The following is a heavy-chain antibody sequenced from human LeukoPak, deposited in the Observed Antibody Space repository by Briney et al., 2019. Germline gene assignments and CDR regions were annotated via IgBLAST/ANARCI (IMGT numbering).Heavy chain of an antibody. CDR2: INPNSGGT. D-gene: IGHD3-22*01. CDR3: ARASGGYYYNEFDY. V-gene: IGHV1-2*02. Sequence: EASVKVSCKASGYTFTGYYMHWVRQAPGQGLEWMGWINPNSGGTNYAQKFQGRVTMTRDTSISTAYMELSRLRSDDTAVYYCARASGGYYYNEFDYWGQGTLVTVSS. J-gene: IGHJ4*02. CDR1: GYTFTGYY.